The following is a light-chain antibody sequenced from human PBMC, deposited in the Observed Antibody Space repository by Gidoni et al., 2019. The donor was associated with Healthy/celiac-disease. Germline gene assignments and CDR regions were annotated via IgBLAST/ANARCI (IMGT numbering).Light chain of an antibody. J-gene: IGKJ1*01. CDR2: WAS. CDR3: QQYSSTPPWT. V-gene: IGKV4-1*01. CDR1: QSVLYTSDNKNY. Sequence: DIAMTQSPDSLAVSLGERATINCKSSQSVLYTSDNKNYLAWYQQKPGQPPKLLIYWASTRESGVPDRFNGSGSGTDFALTSSSLQAEDVAVYYCQQYSSTPPWTFGQGTKVEIK.